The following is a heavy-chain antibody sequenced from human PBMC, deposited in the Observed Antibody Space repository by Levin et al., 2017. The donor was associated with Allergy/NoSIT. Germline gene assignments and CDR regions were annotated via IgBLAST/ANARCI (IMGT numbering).Heavy chain of an antibody. D-gene: IGHD4-17*01. CDR1: GFTFSNAW. CDR2: IKSKTDGGTT. V-gene: IGHV3-15*01. Sequence: GGSLRLSCAASGFTFSNAWMSWVRQAPGKGLEWVGRIKSKTDGGTTDYAAPVKGRFTISRDDSKNTLYLQMNSLKTEDTAVYYCTTSSDYGDYHWAFDPWGQGTLVTVSS. CDR3: TTSSDYGDYHWAFDP. J-gene: IGHJ5*02.